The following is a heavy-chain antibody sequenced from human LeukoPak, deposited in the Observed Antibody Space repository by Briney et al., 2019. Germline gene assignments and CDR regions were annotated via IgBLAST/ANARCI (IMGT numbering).Heavy chain of an antibody. CDR2: IYTSGST. Sequence: SETLSLTCAVSGGSISSGSYYWSWIRQPAGKGLEWIGRIYTSGSTNYNPSLKSRVTISVDTSKNQFSLKLSSVTAADTAVYYCARGESGWYNYYYYYMDVWGKGTTVTISS. D-gene: IGHD6-19*01. V-gene: IGHV4-61*02. J-gene: IGHJ6*03. CDR3: ARGESGWYNYYYYYMDV. CDR1: GGSISSGSYY.